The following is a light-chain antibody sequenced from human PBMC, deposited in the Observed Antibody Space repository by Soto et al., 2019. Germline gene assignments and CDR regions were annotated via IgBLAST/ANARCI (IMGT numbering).Light chain of an antibody. CDR2: EVT. V-gene: IGLV2-14*01. CDR1: SSDIGDYNY. CDR3: SSYTSSNTLI. Sequence: QSALTQPASVFGSPGQSITISCTGTSSDIGDYNYVSWHQQQPGKAPKLMIYEVTNRPSGVSNRFSGSKSGNTASLTISGLQAEDEADYYCSSYTSSNTLIFGGGTKLTVL. J-gene: IGLJ2*01.